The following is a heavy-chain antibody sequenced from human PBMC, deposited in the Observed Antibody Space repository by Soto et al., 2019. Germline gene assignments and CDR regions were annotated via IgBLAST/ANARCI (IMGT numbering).Heavy chain of an antibody. CDR3: TREVPAAISYYYYGMDV. D-gene: IGHD2-2*01. Sequence: GGSLRLSCTASGFTFGDYAMSWFRQAPGKGLEWVGFIRSKAYGGTTEYAASVKGRFTISRDDSKSIAYLQMNSLKTEDTAVYYCTREVPAAISYYYYGMDVWGQGTTVTVSS. CDR2: IRSKAYGGTT. J-gene: IGHJ6*02. V-gene: IGHV3-49*03. CDR1: GFTFGDYA.